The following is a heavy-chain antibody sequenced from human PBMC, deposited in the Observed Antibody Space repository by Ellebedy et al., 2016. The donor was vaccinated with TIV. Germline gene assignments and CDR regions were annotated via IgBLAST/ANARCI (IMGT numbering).Heavy chain of an antibody. D-gene: IGHD4-23*01. V-gene: IGHV4-61*10. CDR1: GDSIRGRSYS. J-gene: IGHJ4*02. CDR2: IYGSGTT. CDR3: TSWGDYGGNRHLDC. Sequence: SETLSLXXTVSGDSIRGRSYSWSWIRQPAGKALEWIGRIYGSGTTDYNPSLKSRVSMPVDTSKNQFSLELSSVTAADTAVYYCTSWGDYGGNRHLDCWGQGTPVTVAS.